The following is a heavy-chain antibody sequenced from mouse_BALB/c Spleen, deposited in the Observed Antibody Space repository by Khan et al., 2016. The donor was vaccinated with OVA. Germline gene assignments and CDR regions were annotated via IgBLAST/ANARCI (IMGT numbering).Heavy chain of an antibody. D-gene: IGHD2-1*01. CDR3: ARRSIYYGYFDV. J-gene: IGHJ1*01. V-gene: IGHV9-3*02. Sequence: QVQLKQSGPELKKPGETVKISCKASGYTFTNYGMNWVKQAPGKGLKWMGWINTNTGEPTYAEEFKGRFAFSLETSASTAYLQINNLKNEDAATYFCARRSIYYGYFDVWGAGTTVTVSS. CDR1: GYTFTNYG. CDR2: INTNTGEP.